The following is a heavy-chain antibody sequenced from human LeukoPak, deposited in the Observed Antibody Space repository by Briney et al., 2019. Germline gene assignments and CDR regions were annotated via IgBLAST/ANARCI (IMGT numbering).Heavy chain of an antibody. D-gene: IGHD6-13*01. Sequence: QSGGSLRLSCAASGFTFSSYDMHWVRQVPGKGLEWIAFIWYDGSNKYYTDSVTGRFIISRDNSKNTLYLQMNSLRAEDTAVYYCARDGAAAGPEIYQYYYMDVWGKGTTVTVSS. CDR1: GFTFSSYD. CDR3: ARDGAAAGPEIYQYYYMDV. J-gene: IGHJ6*03. CDR2: IWYDGSNK. V-gene: IGHV3-33*01.